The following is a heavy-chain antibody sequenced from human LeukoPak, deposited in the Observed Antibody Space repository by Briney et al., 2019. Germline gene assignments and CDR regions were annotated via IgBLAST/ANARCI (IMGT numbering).Heavy chain of an antibody. CDR3: ARVARRYCSGGSCYSDY. D-gene: IGHD2-15*01. J-gene: IGHJ4*02. CDR2: ISSSSSYI. V-gene: IGHV3-21*01. Sequence: PGGSLRLSCAASGFTFSSYSMNWVRQAPGKGVEWVSSISSSSSYIYYADSVKGRFTISRDNAKNSLYLQMNSLRAEDTAVYYCARVARRYCSGGSCYSDYWGQGTLVTVSS. CDR1: GFTFSSYS.